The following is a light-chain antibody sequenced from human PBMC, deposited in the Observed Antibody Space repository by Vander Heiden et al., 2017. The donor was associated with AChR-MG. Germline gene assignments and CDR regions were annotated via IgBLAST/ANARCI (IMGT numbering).Light chain of an antibody. Sequence: EIVMTQSPATLSVSPGERATLSCRASQSVSRSLAWYQQKPGQAPRLLIYGASTRATGIPARFSGSGSGTEFTLTISSLQSEDFAVYYCQQYKNWPPRTFGQRTKLEIK. CDR3: QQYKNWPPRT. CDR2: GAS. CDR1: QSVSRS. J-gene: IGKJ2*01. V-gene: IGKV3-15*01.